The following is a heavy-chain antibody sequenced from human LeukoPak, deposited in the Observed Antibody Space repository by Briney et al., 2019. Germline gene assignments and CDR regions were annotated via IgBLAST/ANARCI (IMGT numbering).Heavy chain of an antibody. CDR3: ARASSWYSFFDY. CDR2: IYYSGST. V-gene: IGHV4-59*08. D-gene: IGHD6-13*01. CDR1: GGSISSYY. J-gene: IGHJ4*02. Sequence: SETLSLTCTVSGGSISSYYWSWIWQPPGKGLEWIGYIYYSGSTNYNPSLKSRVTISVDTSKNQFSLKLSSVTAADTAVYYCARASSWYSFFDYWGPGTLVTVSS.